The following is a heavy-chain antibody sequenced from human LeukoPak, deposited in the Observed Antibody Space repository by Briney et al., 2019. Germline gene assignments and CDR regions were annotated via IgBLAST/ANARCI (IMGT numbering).Heavy chain of an antibody. Sequence: GASVTVSCKASGYTFTGYYMHWVRQAPGQGLEWMGWINPNSGGTNYAQKFQGRVTMTRDTSISTAYMELSRLRSDDTAVYYCARERITMVRVFDYWGQGTLVTVSS. V-gene: IGHV1-2*02. CDR3: ARERITMVRVFDY. CDR1: GYTFTGYY. CDR2: INPNSGGT. J-gene: IGHJ4*02. D-gene: IGHD3-10*01.